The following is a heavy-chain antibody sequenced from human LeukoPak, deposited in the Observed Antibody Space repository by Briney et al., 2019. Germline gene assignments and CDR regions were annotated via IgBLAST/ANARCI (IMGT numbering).Heavy chain of an antibody. D-gene: IGHD2-21*02. Sequence: SETLCLTCAVYGGSFSGYYWSWIRQPPGKGLEWIGEINHSGSTNYNPSLKSRVTISVDTSKNQFSLKLSSVTAADTAIYYCARESGGDWGYYDDWGQGTLVTVSS. CDR3: ARESGGDWGYYDD. CDR2: INHSGST. J-gene: IGHJ4*02. CDR1: GGSFSGYY. V-gene: IGHV4-34*01.